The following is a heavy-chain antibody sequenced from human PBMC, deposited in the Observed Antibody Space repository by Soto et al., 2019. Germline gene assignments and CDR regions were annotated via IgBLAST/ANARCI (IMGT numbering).Heavy chain of an antibody. D-gene: IGHD6-13*01. V-gene: IGHV3-23*01. Sequence: EVQLLESGGDLVQPGGSLRLSCAASGFAFSFYVMTWVRQAPGKGLEWVSAIGGSGVGTHYADSVKARFTISRDNSKNTLYLQMDSLRAEDTAVYYCARSYSTNWDAGKWGQGTLVTVSS. CDR3: ARSYSTNWDAGK. CDR2: IGGSGVGT. CDR1: GFAFSFYV. J-gene: IGHJ4*02.